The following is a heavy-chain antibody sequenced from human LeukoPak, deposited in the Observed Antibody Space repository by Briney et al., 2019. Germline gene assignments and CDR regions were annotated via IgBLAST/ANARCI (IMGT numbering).Heavy chain of an antibody. CDR1: RFTFSSYW. Sequence: GGSLRLSCAASRFTFSSYWMHWVRQAPGKGLEWVSAISGSGGSTYYADSVKGRFTSSRDNSKNTLYLQMNSLRAEDTAVYYCAKGYRIAVAVNYFDYWGQGTLVTVSS. CDR3: AKGYRIAVAVNYFDY. J-gene: IGHJ4*02. CDR2: ISGSGGST. D-gene: IGHD6-19*01. V-gene: IGHV3-23*01.